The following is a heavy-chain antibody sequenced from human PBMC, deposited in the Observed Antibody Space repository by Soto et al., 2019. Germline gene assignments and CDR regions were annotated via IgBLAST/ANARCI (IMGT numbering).Heavy chain of an antibody. V-gene: IGHV2-5*02. CDR2: IYWDDDK. CDR3: AHRVLRTVFGLVTTTAIYFDF. CDR1: GFSLTTSGVG. J-gene: IGHJ4*02. Sequence: QITLKESGPTVVKPTETLTLTCTFSGFSLTTSGVGVGWFRQSPGKAPEWLALIYWDDDKRYSTSLKSRLTITKDTSKNQVVLTMANVDPADTATYYCAHRVLRTVFGLVTTTAIYFDFWGQGTPVVVSS. D-gene: IGHD3-3*01.